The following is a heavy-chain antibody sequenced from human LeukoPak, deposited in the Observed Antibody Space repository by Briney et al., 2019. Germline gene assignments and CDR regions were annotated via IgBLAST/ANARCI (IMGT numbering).Heavy chain of an antibody. J-gene: IGHJ6*02. Sequence: SETLSLTCTVSGGSISSSSYYWGWIRQPPGKGLEWIGRIYYSGSTYYNPSLKSRVTISVDTSKNQFSLKLSSVTAADTAVYYCARDRDYYGSGIGPYYYYGMDVWGQGTTVTVSS. V-gene: IGHV4-39*02. CDR3: ARDRDYYGSGIGPYYYYGMDV. D-gene: IGHD3-10*01. CDR2: IYYSGST. CDR1: GGSISSSSYY.